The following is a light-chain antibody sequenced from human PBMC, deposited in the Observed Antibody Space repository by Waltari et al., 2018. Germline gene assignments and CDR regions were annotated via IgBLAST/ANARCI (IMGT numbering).Light chain of an antibody. CDR2: DAS. Sequence: EIEMTQSPATLSVSPGERATVSCRASQSVGNKLAWYQQKPGQAPRLLFYDASTRATGIPVRFSGSGSGTEFTLTISSLQSDDSATYYCLQYHSYSKFGQGTKLEIK. J-gene: IGKJ2*01. CDR1: QSVGNK. CDR3: LQYHSYSK. V-gene: IGKV3-15*01.